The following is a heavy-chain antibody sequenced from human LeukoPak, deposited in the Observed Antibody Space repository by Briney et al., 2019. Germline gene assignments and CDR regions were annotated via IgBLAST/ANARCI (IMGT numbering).Heavy chain of an antibody. CDR1: GFTVSSNY. D-gene: IGHD2-15*01. CDR2: IYGDGST. CDR3: ARGGALLVAATFDY. J-gene: IGHJ4*02. V-gene: IGHV3-66*01. Sequence: GGSLRLSCAVSGFTVSSNYMSWVRQAPGKGLEWVSVIYGDGSTYYADSVKGRFTISRDNSQNTLYLQMNSVRADDTAVYYRARGGALLVAATFDYWGQGTLVTVSS.